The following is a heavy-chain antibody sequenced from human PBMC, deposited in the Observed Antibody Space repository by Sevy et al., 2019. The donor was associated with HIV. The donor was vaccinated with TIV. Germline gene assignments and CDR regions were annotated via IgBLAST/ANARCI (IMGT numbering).Heavy chain of an antibody. CDR1: GFTFSKYS. D-gene: IGHD2-8*01. Sequence: GGSLRLSWEASGFTFSKYSMSWVRQAPGKGLEWVSTFSFGCGRLNYADSVKGRFTISRDDSKNTLYLQMNSLRAEDTAVYYCAREGCTKPHDYWGQGTLVTVSS. V-gene: IGHV3-23*01. CDR3: AREGCTKPHDY. J-gene: IGHJ4*02. CDR2: FSFGCGRL.